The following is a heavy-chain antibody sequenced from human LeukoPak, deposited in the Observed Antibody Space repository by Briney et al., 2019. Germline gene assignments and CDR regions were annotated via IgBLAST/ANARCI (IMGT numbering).Heavy chain of an antibody. Sequence: GGSLRLSCAASGFTFSNAWMSWVRQAPGKGLEWVGRIKSKTDGGTTDYAAPVKGRFTISRDDSKNTLYLQVNSLKTEDTAVYYCTSKYYDFWSGYGVDYWGQGTLVTVSS. CDR3: TSKYYDFWSGYGVDY. J-gene: IGHJ4*02. D-gene: IGHD3-3*01. CDR2: IKSKTDGGTT. CDR1: GFTFSNAW. V-gene: IGHV3-15*01.